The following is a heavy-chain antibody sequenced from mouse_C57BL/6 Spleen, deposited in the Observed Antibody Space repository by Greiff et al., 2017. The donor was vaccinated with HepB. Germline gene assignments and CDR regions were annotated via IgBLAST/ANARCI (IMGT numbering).Heavy chain of an antibody. CDR2: IYPGDGDT. CDR3: ARLGDPYAMDY. D-gene: IGHD3-3*01. J-gene: IGHJ4*01. CDR1: GYAFSSYW. Sequence: QVQLQPSGAELVKPGASVKISCKASGYAFSSYWMNWVKQRPGKGLEWIGQIYPGDGDTNYNGKFKGKATLTADKSSSTAYMQLSSLTSEDSAVYFCARLGDPYAMDYWGQGTSVTVSS. V-gene: IGHV1-80*01.